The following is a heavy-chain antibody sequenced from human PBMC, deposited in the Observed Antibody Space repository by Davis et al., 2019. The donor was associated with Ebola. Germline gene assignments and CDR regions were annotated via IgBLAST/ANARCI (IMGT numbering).Heavy chain of an antibody. CDR2: INPSGGST. CDR3: ARDLPSGYCSGGSCYLAYAFDY. V-gene: IGHV1-46*01. J-gene: IGHJ4*02. D-gene: IGHD2-15*01. Sequence: ASVKVSCKASGYTFTSYYMHWVRQAPGQGLEWMGIINPSGGSTSYAQKFQGRVTMTRDTSTSTVYMELSSLRSEDTAVYYYARDLPSGYCSGGSCYLAYAFDYWGQGTLVTVSS. CDR1: GYTFTSYY.